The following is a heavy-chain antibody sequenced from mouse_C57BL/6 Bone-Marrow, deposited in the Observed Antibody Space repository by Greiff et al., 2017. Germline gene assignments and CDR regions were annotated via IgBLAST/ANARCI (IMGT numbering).Heavy chain of an antibody. CDR3: ARDGEGFYYGSSYYAMDY. D-gene: IGHD1-1*01. V-gene: IGHV5-4*01. CDR2: ISDGGSYT. J-gene: IGHJ4*01. Sequence: EVKVVESGGGLVKPGGSLKLSCAASGFTFSSYAMSWVRQTPEKRLEWVATISDGGSYTYYPDNVKGRFTISRDNAKNNLYLQMSHLKSEDTAMYYCARDGEGFYYGSSYYAMDYWGQGTSVTVSS. CDR1: GFTFSSYA.